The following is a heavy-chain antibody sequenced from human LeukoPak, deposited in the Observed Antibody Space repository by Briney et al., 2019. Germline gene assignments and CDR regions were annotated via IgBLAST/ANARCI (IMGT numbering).Heavy chain of an antibody. CDR3: ATSLGPLTDY. J-gene: IGHJ4*02. CDR1: GFSFSSNW. V-gene: IGHV3-74*01. CDR2: VNSDGSGT. Sequence: GGSLRLSCAASGFSFSSNWMHWVRQAPGKGLVWVSRVNSDGSGTSYTDSVKGRFTISRDNAKNALYLQMNSLRAEDTAVYYCATSLGPLTDYWGQGTLVTVSS. D-gene: IGHD7-27*01.